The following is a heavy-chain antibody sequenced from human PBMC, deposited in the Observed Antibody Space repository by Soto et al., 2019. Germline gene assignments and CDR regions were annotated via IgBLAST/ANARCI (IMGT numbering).Heavy chain of an antibody. J-gene: IGHJ6*02. CDR3: AKGLYGSGSYYNVGYYGMDV. V-gene: IGHV3-43*01. D-gene: IGHD3-10*01. Sequence: PGGSLRLSCAASGFTFDDYNMHWVRQAPGKGLEWVSLISWDGGSTYYADSVKGRFTISRDNSKNSLYLQMNSLRTEDTALYYCAKGLYGSGSYYNVGYYGMDVWGQGTTVTVSS. CDR1: GFTFDDYN. CDR2: ISWDGGST.